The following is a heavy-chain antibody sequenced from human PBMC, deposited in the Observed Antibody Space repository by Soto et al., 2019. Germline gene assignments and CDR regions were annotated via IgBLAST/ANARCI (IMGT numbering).Heavy chain of an antibody. J-gene: IGHJ6*02. CDR3: ARALYGMDV. Sequence: SETLSLTCTVSGGSISSYYWSWIRQPPGKGLEWIGYIYYSGSTNYNPSLKSRVTISVDTSKNQFSLKLSSVTAADTAVYYCARALYGMDVWGQGTTVTVSS. V-gene: IGHV4-59*01. CDR1: GGSISSYY. CDR2: IYYSGST.